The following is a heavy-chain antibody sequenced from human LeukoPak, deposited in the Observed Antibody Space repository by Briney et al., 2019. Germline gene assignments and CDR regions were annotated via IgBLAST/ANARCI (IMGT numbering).Heavy chain of an antibody. V-gene: IGHV4-30-2*01. CDR1: GGSISSGGYY. D-gene: IGHD4-23*01. CDR3: ARDGDGGNFDY. Sequence: SETLSLTCTVSGGSISSGGYYWSWIRQPPGKGLEWIGYIYHSGSTYYNPSFKSRVTISVDRSKNQFSLKLSSVTAADTAVYYCARDGDGGNFDYWGQGTLVTVSS. CDR2: IYHSGST. J-gene: IGHJ4*02.